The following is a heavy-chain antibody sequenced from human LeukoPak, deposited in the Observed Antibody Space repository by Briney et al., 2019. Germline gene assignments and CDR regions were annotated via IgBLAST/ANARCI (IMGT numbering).Heavy chain of an antibody. CDR2: IIPIFGTA. D-gene: IGHD2-8*01. V-gene: IGHV1-69*13. Sequence: ASVKVSCKASGGTFSSYAISWVRQAPGQGLEWMGGIIPIFGTANYAQKFQGRVTITADESTSTAYMELSSLRSEDTAVYYCARDGVGGLMMYEGFDPWGQGTLVTVSS. CDR3: ARDGVGGLMMYEGFDP. J-gene: IGHJ5*02. CDR1: GGTFSSYA.